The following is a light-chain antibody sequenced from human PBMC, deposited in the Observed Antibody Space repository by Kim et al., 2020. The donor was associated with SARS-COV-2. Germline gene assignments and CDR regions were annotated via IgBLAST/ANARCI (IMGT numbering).Light chain of an antibody. CDR3: SSYTDSNTLM. J-gene: IGLJ3*02. V-gene: IGLV2-8*01. Sequence: GQSVTLACTGTFSAIGRYDYVSWYQIHPGRAPTLIIYEVSRRPSGFPDRFSGSKSGNTASLTVSGLRAEDEAVYYCSSYTDSNTLMFGGGTQLTVL. CDR2: EVS. CDR1: FSAIGRYDY.